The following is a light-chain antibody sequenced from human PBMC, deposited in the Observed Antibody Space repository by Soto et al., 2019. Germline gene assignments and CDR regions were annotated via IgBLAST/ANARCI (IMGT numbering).Light chain of an antibody. Sequence: DIVMTQSPDSLAVSLGERATINCKSSQSVLYSSNNKNYLAWYQQKPGQPPKLLIYWASTRESGVPDRFSGSGSGKDFLLTISSQQAEDVAVYYCQQYYSTPPTFGQGTKVEIK. J-gene: IGKJ1*01. CDR3: QQYYSTPPT. CDR1: QSVLYSSNNKNY. CDR2: WAS. V-gene: IGKV4-1*01.